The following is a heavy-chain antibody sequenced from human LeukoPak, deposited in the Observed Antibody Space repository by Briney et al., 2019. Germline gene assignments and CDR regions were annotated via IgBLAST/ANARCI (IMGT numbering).Heavy chain of an antibody. Sequence: GGSLRLSCAASGFTFSNAWMNWVRQAPGKGLEWVGRIKSKTDGGATDYAAPVKGRFTISRDDSKNTLYLQMNSLRTEDTAVHYCTTRALLVPITFDYWGQGTLVTVSS. D-gene: IGHD2-21*01. CDR1: GFTFSNAW. CDR2: IKSKTDGGAT. V-gene: IGHV3-15*01. CDR3: TTRALLVPITFDY. J-gene: IGHJ4*02.